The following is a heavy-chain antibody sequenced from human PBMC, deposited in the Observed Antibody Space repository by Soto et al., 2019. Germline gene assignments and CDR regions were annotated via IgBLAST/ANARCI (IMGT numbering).Heavy chain of an antibody. CDR2: IYHTGST. J-gene: IGHJ4*02. D-gene: IGHD6-19*01. CDR3: ARLGVAVAGTWAEDY. V-gene: IGHV4-4*02. CDR1: GGSISSSNW. Sequence: QVQLQESGPGLVKPSGTLSLTCAVSGGSISSSNWWSWVRQPPGKGLEWIGEIYHTGSTNYNPSLKSRVTISVDKSKNQFSLKLSSVTAADTAVYYCARLGVAVAGTWAEDYWGQGTLVTVSS.